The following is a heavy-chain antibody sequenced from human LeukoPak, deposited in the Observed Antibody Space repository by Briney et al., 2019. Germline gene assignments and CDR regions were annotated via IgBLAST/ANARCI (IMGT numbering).Heavy chain of an antibody. Sequence: ASVKVSCKASGYTFTSYGISWVRQAPGQRLEWMGWINAYNGNTNYAQKLQGRVTMTTDTATSTAYMELSSLRADDTAVYFCASPGRPGRRTGWFDPWGQGTLVTVSS. CDR2: INAYNGNT. CDR3: ASPGRPGRRTGWFDP. J-gene: IGHJ5*02. V-gene: IGHV1-18*01. CDR1: GYTFTSYG. D-gene: IGHD3/OR15-3a*01.